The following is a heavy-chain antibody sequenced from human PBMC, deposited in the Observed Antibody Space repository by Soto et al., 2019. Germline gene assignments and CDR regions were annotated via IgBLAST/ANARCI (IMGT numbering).Heavy chain of an antibody. D-gene: IGHD6-19*01. CDR3: ARRGRYSSGWYDRIGFDACGYYYNDIYA. CDR2: INPSGGST. CDR1: GYTFTSYY. J-gene: IGHJ6*02. Sequence: ASVKVSCKASGYTFTSYYMHWVRQAPGQGLEWMGIINPSGGSTSYAQKFQGRVTMTRDTSTSTVYMELSSLRSEDTVVYYGARRGRYSSGWYDRIGFDACGYYYNDIYALALRNTVTVS. V-gene: IGHV1-46*01.